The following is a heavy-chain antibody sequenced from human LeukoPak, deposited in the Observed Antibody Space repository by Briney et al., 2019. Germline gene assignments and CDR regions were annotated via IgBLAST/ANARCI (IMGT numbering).Heavy chain of an antibody. CDR2: ILYDGSNK. D-gene: IGHD3-3*01. CDR3: ARESSGGFDN. CDR1: GFTFSSYD. Sequence: GGSLRLSCAASGFTFSSYDIHWVRQAPGKGLEWVTIILYDGSNKYYADSVRGRFTISRDNSKNTVYLQMNSLTAEDTAVYYCARESSGGFDNWAQGTLVTVSS. V-gene: IGHV3-33*05. J-gene: IGHJ4*02.